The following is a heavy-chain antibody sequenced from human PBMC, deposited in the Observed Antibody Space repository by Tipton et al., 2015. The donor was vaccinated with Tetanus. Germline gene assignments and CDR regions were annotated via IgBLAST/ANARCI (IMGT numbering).Heavy chain of an antibody. CDR2: ISGSRSST. Sequence: CEAPGFTFSTYSMIWVRQAPGKGLEWVSAISGSRSSTYGADSVKGRFTTSRDNTKNSLFLHMNNLRADEDTAVYYCARGSCSNGICYYDYWGQGTLVTVSS. D-gene: IGHD2-8*01. J-gene: IGHJ4*02. CDR1: GFTFSTYS. CDR3: ARGSCSNGICYYDY. V-gene: IGHV3-21*01.